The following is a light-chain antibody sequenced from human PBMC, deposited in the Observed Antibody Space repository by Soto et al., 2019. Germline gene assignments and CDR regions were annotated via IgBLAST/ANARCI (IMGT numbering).Light chain of an antibody. CDR1: SSDVGGDNY. J-gene: IGLJ2*01. CDR3: SSYGGSNPVV. Sequence: QSALTQPPSASGSPGQSVTISCTGSSSDVGGDNYVSWYQQHPGKAPKLMIYEVSTRPSGVPDRLSGSKSGNTASLTVSGLQAEDEADYYCSSYGGSNPVVFGGGTKLTVL. V-gene: IGLV2-8*01. CDR2: EVS.